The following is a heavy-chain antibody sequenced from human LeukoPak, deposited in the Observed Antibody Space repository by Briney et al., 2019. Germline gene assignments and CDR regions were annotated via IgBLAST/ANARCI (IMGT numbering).Heavy chain of an antibody. V-gene: IGHV4-34*01. D-gene: IGHD2-15*01. J-gene: IGHJ4*02. CDR3: ARVKRYCSGGSCSGYYFDY. Sequence: SETLSLTCAVYGGSFSGYYWSWIRQPPGKGLEWIGEINHSGSTNYNPSLKSRVTISVGTSKNQFSLKLSSVTAADTAVYYCARVKRYCSGGSCSGYYFDYWGQGTLVTVSS. CDR2: INHSGST. CDR1: GGSFSGYY.